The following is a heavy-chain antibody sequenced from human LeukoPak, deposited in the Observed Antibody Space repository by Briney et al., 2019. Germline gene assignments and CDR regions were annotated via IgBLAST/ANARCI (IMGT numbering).Heavy chain of an antibody. D-gene: IGHD3-3*01. CDR3: ARQAHYDFWSGYLRSAPADNWFDP. V-gene: IGHV4-59*08. Sequence: KPSETLSLTCTVSGGSISRYYWSWIRQPPGKGLEWIGYIYYSGSTNYNPSLKSRVTISVDTSKNQFSLKLSSVTAADTAVYYCARQAHYDFWSGYLRSAPADNWFDPWGQGTLVTVSS. CDR2: IYYSGST. CDR1: GGSISRYY. J-gene: IGHJ5*02.